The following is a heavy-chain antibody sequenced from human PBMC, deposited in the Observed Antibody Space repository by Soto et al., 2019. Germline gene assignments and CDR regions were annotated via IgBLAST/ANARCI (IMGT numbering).Heavy chain of an antibody. CDR2: IIPIFGTA. CDR1: GGTFSSYA. J-gene: IGHJ4*02. V-gene: IGHV1-69*12. Sequence: QVQLVQSGAEVKKPGSSVKVSCKASGGTFSSYAISWVRQAPGQGLEWMGGIIPIFGTANYAQKFQGRVTITADESTSTAYMELSSLRSEDTAVYYCASGNYDYVWGSYRYSFDYWGQGTLVTVSS. D-gene: IGHD3-16*02. CDR3: ASGNYDYVWGSYRYSFDY.